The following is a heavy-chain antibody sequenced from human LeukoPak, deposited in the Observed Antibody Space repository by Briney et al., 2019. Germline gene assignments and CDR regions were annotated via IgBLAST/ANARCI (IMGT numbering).Heavy chain of an antibody. Sequence: PSETLSFTATVSGGSISGYYWSWMVHGPGNELEGRGYISYSRTTNYNPSLDSRGTISVDPSNNQFFVKLSSVTAATTGLYYGVIHRSSSFYFDYCGQGILVTVSS. CDR3: VIHRSSSFYFDY. CDR2: ISYSRTT. CDR1: GGSISGYY. V-gene: IGHV4-59*08. D-gene: IGHD6-6*01. J-gene: IGHJ4*02.